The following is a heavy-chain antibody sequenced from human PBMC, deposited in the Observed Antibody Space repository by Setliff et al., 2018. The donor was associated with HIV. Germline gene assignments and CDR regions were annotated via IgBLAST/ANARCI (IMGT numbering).Heavy chain of an antibody. J-gene: IGHJ6*04. CDR2: IIPIFGTA. D-gene: IGHD1-26*01. Sequence: SVKVSCKASGGTFSSYAISWVRQAPGQGLEWMGGIIPIFGTANYAQKFQGRVTITTDESTSTAYMELSSLRPEDTAFCYCVKDGTPIGRYYQYFHVWGEGIMVTVSS. CDR1: GGTFSSYA. CDR3: VKDGTPIGRYYQYFHV. V-gene: IGHV1-69*05.